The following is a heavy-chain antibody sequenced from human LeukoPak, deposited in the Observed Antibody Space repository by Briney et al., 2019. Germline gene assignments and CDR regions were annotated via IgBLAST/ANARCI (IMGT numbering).Heavy chain of an antibody. CDR2: MNPNTGDT. J-gene: IGHJ4*02. CDR3: ARGRAEAGPGRPDS. Sequence: ASVKVSCKPSGYTFISYDLNWVRQATGQGLEWMAWMNPNTGDTGYAQKFQGRVTMTRNTSISTAYMELSSLRSEDTAVYYCARGRAEAGPGRPDSWGQGTLVTVSS. CDR1: GYTFISYD. D-gene: IGHD6-13*01. V-gene: IGHV1-8*01.